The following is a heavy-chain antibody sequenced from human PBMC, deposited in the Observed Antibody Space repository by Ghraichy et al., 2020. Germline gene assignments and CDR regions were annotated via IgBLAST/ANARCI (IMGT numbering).Heavy chain of an antibody. V-gene: IGHV4-4*07. J-gene: IGHJ5*02. Sequence: SQTLSLTCTVSGGSISSYYWSWIRQPAGKGLEWIGRIYTSGSTNYNPSLKSRVTMSVDTSKNQFSLKLSSVTAADTAVYYCARDEGDSSGWYVGDNWFDPWGQGTLVTVSS. CDR3: ARDEGDSSGWYVGDNWFDP. CDR1: GGSISSYY. CDR2: IYTSGST. D-gene: IGHD6-19*01.